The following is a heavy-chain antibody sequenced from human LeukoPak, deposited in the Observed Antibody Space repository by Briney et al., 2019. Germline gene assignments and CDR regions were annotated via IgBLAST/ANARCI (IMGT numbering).Heavy chain of an antibody. D-gene: IGHD1-1*01. CDR3: AKVGNYYYYYMDV. Sequence: PGGSLRLSCAASGFTFSSYGMSWVRQAPGKGLEWVSVIYSGGSTYYADSVKGRFTISRDNSKNTLYLQMNSLRAEDTAVYYCAKVGNYYYYYMDVWGKGTTVTVSS. J-gene: IGHJ6*03. CDR1: GFTFSSYG. V-gene: IGHV3-23*03. CDR2: IYSGGST.